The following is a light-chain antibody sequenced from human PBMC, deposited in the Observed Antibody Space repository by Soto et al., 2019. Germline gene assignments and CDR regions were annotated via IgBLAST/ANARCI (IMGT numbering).Light chain of an antibody. Sequence: EIVLTQSPGTLSLSPGERATLSCRASQSVSSSYLAWYQQKPGQAPRLLIYGASSRATVIPDRFSGSGSGTDFTLTISRLEPEDFAVYYCQQYGSQGTFGQGTKV. V-gene: IGKV3-20*01. CDR3: QQYGSQGT. J-gene: IGKJ1*01. CDR2: GAS. CDR1: QSVSSSY.